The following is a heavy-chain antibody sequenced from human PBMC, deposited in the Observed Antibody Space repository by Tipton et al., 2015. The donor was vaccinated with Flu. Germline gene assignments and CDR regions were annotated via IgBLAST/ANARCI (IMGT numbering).Heavy chain of an antibody. CDR1: GYSISIGNY. J-gene: IGHJ4*02. D-gene: IGHD3-16*01. Sequence: TLSLTCNVSGYSISIGNYWGWIRQPPGKGLEWLANVYHTGTTFYKPSLRSRLTISVDTSKNQISLKLTSVSVADTAVYYCARSSTRGESDFWGQGILVTVSS. CDR3: ARSSTRGESDF. V-gene: IGHV4-38-2*02. CDR2: VYHTGTT.